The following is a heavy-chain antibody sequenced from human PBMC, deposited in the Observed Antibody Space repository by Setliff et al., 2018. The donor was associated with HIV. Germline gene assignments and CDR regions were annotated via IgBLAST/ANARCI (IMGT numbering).Heavy chain of an antibody. J-gene: IGHJ3*02. CDR1: GGSMSSHY. V-gene: IGHV4-59*08. CDR3: ARQSDFWSGYYDGAFDI. D-gene: IGHD3-3*01. CDR2: ISNSGTA. Sequence: SETLSLTCTVSGGSMSSHYWSWIRQPPGKGLEWIGSISNSGTAYYNPSLKSRVTISVDTSKNQFSLKLSSVTAADTAVYYCARQSDFWSGYYDGAFDIWGQGTMVTVS.